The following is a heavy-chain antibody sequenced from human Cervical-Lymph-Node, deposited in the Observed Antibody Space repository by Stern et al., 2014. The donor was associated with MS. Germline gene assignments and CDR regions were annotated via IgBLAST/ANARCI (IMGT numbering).Heavy chain of an antibody. D-gene: IGHD3-10*01. Sequence: VQLVQSGGGLVKPGGSLRLSCAASGFTFSSYTLTWVRQAPGKGLEWVSSISSSSTSIDYADSVKGRFTISRDNANNSLYLQMSRLRAEDTAVYYCARRHGSAYVSWGQGTLVTVSS. CDR3: ARRHGSAYVS. CDR1: GFTFSSYT. V-gene: IGHV3-21*01. CDR2: ISSSSTSI. J-gene: IGHJ5*02.